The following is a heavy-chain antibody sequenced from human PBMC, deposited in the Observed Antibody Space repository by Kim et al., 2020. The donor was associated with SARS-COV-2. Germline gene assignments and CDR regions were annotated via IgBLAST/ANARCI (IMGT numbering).Heavy chain of an antibody. V-gene: IGHV3-33*01. Sequence: GGSLRLSCAASGFTFSSYGMHWGRQAPGKGLEWVGVIWYDGSNEYYADSVKGRFTISRDNSKNTLYLHMNSLRAEDTAVYYCARGSATADASAFDIWAKGQWSPSL. J-gene: IGHJ3*02. D-gene: IGHD1-26*01. CDR1: GFTFSSYG. CDR3: ARGSATADASAFDI. CDR2: IWYDGSNE.